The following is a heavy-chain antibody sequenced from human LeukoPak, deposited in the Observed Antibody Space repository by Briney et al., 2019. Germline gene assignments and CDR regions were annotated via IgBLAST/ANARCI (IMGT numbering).Heavy chain of an antibody. D-gene: IGHD3-3*01. CDR2: IYHSGST. Sequence: SETLSLTCTVSGGSISSGGYYWSWIRQPPGKGLEWIGYIYHSGSTYYNPSLKSRVTISVDRSKNQFSLKLSSVTAADTAVYYCARGAHTYYDFWSGYYTSAQDWFDPWGQGTLVTVSS. J-gene: IGHJ5*02. CDR3: ARGAHTYYDFWSGYYTSAQDWFDP. CDR1: GGSISSGGYY. V-gene: IGHV4-30-2*01.